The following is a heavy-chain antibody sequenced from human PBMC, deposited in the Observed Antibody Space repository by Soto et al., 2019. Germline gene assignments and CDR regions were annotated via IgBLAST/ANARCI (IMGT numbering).Heavy chain of an antibody. Sequence: GGSLRLSCAASGFTFSSYSMNWIRQAPGKGLEWVSYISSSSSTIYYADSVKGRFTISRDNAKNSLYLQMNSLRDEDTAVYYCARDFIKGAAAGTRDDVWGQGTTVTVSS. V-gene: IGHV3-48*02. J-gene: IGHJ6*02. D-gene: IGHD6-13*01. CDR3: ARDFIKGAAAGTRDDV. CDR1: GFTFSSYS. CDR2: ISSSSSTI.